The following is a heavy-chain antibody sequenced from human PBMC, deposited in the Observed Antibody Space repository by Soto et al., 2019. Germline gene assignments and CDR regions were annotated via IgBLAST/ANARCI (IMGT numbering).Heavy chain of an antibody. D-gene: IGHD3-9*01. V-gene: IGHV1-8*01. Sequence: QVQLVQSGAEVKKPGASVKVSCKASGYTFTRYDINWVRQATGQGLEWRGWMNPNSGNTGYAHKFQGSVTMTRNTSISKAYTEVSSLRSEDTAVYYCARERTTISIDVWGQGTTVTVSS. J-gene: IGHJ6*02. CDR2: MNPNSGNT. CDR3: ARERTTISIDV. CDR1: GYTFTRYD.